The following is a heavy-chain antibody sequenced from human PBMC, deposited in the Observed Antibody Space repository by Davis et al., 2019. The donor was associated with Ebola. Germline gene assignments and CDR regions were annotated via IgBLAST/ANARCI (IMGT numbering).Heavy chain of an antibody. CDR3: ARGGVTIITENKWFDP. V-gene: IGHV1-69*13. CDR2: IIPIFGAA. J-gene: IGHJ5*02. D-gene: IGHD4-11*01. CDR1: GGTFSTST. Sequence: SVKVSCKASGGTFSTSTFIWVRQAPGQGLEWMGGIIPIFGAANYARQFQGRVIITADQSTNTSYMELSSLRSEDTAVYYCARGGVTIITENKWFDPWGQGTPVTVSS.